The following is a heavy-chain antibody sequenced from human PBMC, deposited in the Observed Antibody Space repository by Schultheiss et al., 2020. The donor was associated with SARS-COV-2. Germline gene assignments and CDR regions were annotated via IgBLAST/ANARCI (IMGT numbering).Heavy chain of an antibody. Sequence: GESLKISCKASGYTFTGYYMHWVRQAPGQGLEWMGWINPNSGGTNYAQKFQGWVTMTRDTSISTAYMELSRLRSDDTAVYYCARGDGLVPYYYGMDVWGQGTTVTVSS. CDR3: ARGDGLVPYYYGMDV. D-gene: IGHD3/OR15-3a*01. J-gene: IGHJ6*02. CDR2: INPNSGGT. CDR1: GYTFTGYY. V-gene: IGHV1-2*04.